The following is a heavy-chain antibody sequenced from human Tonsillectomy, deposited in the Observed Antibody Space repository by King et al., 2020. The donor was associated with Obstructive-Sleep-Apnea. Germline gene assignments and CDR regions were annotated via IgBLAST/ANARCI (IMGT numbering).Heavy chain of an antibody. CDR1: EFTFSSYT. V-gene: IGHV3-21*01. Sequence: VQLVESGGGLVKPGGSLRLSCAASEFTFSSYTMNWVRQAPGKGLEGVSSISSSSSYIYYADSLKGRFTISRDNAKNSLYLQMNSLRAEVTAVYYFAGRSYDLLTVYYLLDYWGHGSLVTVSS. J-gene: IGHJ4*01. CDR2: ISSSSSYI. CDR3: AGRSYDLLTVYYLLDY. D-gene: IGHD3-9*01.